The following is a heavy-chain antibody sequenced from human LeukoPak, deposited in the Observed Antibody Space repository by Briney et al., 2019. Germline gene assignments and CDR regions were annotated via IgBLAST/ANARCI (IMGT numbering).Heavy chain of an antibody. Sequence: SRTLSLTCTVSGGSISSGSYYWSWIRQPAGKGLEWIGRIYTSGSTNYNPSLKSRVTISVDTSKNQFSLKLSSVTAADTAVYYCARTNYGDQNNYYYYMDVWGKGTTVTVSS. CDR2: IYTSGST. V-gene: IGHV4-61*02. D-gene: IGHD4-17*01. CDR3: ARTNYGDQNNYYYYMDV. CDR1: GGSISSGSYY. J-gene: IGHJ6*03.